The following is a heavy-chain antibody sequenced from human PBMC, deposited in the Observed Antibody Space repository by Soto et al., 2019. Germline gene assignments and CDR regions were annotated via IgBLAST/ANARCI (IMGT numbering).Heavy chain of an antibody. CDR3: ARGSASYYGSGSYSTNWFDP. Sequence: PSETLSLTCTVSGGFSNSYYWSWIRQSPGRGLEWIAYVYYSGTTNYNPSLKSRATISVDTSRKQFSLRLTSVTAADTAVYYCARGSASYYGSGSYSTNWFDPWGQGTLVTVSS. J-gene: IGHJ5*02. CDR2: VYYSGTT. V-gene: IGHV4-59*01. D-gene: IGHD3-10*01. CDR1: GGFSNSYY.